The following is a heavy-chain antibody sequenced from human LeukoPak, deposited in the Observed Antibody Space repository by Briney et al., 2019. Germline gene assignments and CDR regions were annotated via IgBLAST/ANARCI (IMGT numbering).Heavy chain of an antibody. Sequence: PSETLSLTCTVSGGSISSYYWSWIRQPPGKGLEWIGYIYYSGSTNYNPSLKSRVTISVDTSKNQFSLKLSSVTAADTAVYYCARVSGGSYNLFDPWGQGTLVTVSS. D-gene: IGHD1-26*01. CDR2: IYYSGST. CDR1: GGSISSYY. CDR3: ARVSGGSYNLFDP. J-gene: IGHJ5*02. V-gene: IGHV4-59*01.